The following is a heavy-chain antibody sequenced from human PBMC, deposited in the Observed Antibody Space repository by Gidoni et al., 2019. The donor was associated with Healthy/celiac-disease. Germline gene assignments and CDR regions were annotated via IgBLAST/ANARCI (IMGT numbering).Heavy chain of an antibody. V-gene: IGHV2-70*15. Sequence: QVTLRESGPALVKPTQTLTLTCTFSGFSLSTSGMCVSWIRQPPGKALEWLARIDWDDDKYYSTSLKTRLTISKDTSKNQVVLTMTNMDPVDTATYYCARIRNYGYYYDSSGQWANDYWGQGTLVTVSS. CDR2: IDWDDDK. CDR1: GFSLSTSGMC. CDR3: ARIRNYGYYYDSSGQWANDY. J-gene: IGHJ4*02. D-gene: IGHD3-22*01.